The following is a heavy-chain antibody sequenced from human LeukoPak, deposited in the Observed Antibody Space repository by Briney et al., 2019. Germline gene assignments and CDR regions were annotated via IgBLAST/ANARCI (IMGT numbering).Heavy chain of an antibody. Sequence: GGSLRLSCEASGFTFSSYGMSWVRQAPGQGLEWVSGISGTGVRTYYADSVKGRFSIPRDNSKNTLYLQMNSLRAEDMAVYYCAKREGSSSRHFDYWGQGTLVTVSS. CDR1: GFTFSSYG. D-gene: IGHD6-6*01. J-gene: IGHJ4*02. V-gene: IGHV3-23*01. CDR3: AKREGSSSRHFDY. CDR2: ISGTGVRT.